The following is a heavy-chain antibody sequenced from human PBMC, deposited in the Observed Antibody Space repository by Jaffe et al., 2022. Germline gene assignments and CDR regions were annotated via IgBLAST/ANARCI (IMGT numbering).Heavy chain of an antibody. V-gene: IGHV3-30*02. CDR2: IRYDGSNK. Sequence: QVQLVESGGGVVQPGGSLRLSCAASGFTFSSYGMHWVRQAPGKGLEWVAFIRYDGSNKYYADSVKGRFTISRDNSKNTLYLQMNSLRAEDTAVYYCAKGGYCSGGSCSRAGAFDIWGQGTMVTVSS. CDR1: GFTFSSYG. J-gene: IGHJ3*02. D-gene: IGHD2-15*01. CDR3: AKGGYCSGGSCSRAGAFDI.